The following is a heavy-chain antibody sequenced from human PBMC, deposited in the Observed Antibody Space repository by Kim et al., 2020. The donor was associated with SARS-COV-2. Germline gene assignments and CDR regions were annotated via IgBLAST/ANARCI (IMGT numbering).Heavy chain of an antibody. Sequence: GGSLRLSCAASGFTFSSYAMSWVRQAPGKGLEWVSAISGSGGSTYYADSVKGRFTISRDNSKNTLYLQMNSLRAEDTAVYYCAKDPRSGGSQIWFDPWGQGTLVTVSS. D-gene: IGHD3-16*01. CDR3: AKDPRSGGSQIWFDP. J-gene: IGHJ5*02. CDR1: GFTFSSYA. V-gene: IGHV3-23*01. CDR2: ISGSGGST.